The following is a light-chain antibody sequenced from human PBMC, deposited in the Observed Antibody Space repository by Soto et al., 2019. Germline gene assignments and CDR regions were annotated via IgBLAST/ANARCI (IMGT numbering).Light chain of an antibody. CDR1: QSVSSTY. V-gene: IGKV3-20*01. CDR3: HQCGNSWWT. Sequence: ETVLTRSPGSLSLSPGETATLSCRASQSVSSTYLAWYQQKPGQAPRVLIYGASSRATGIPDRFSGSGSGTDFTLTISRLEPEDFAVYYCHQCGNSWWTFGQGTKVEIK. J-gene: IGKJ1*01. CDR2: GAS.